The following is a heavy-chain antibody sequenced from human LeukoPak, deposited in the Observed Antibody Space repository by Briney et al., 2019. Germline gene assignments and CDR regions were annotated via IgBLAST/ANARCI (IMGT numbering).Heavy chain of an antibody. CDR1: GFTFSSFA. Sequence: RGSLRLSCAASGFTFSSFAMSWVRQAPGKGLDWVSAISGGGISTYYADFVRGRFTISRDNSRNTLYLQMNSLRAEDTAVYYCAKLQGTTNSGSGSSIDYWGQGTLVTVSS. J-gene: IGHJ4*02. D-gene: IGHD3-10*01. CDR3: AKLQGTTNSGSGSSIDY. V-gene: IGHV3-23*01. CDR2: ISGGGIST.